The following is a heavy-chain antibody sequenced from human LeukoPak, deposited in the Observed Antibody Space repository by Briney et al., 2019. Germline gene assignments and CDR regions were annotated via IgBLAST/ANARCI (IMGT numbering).Heavy chain of an antibody. Sequence: ASVTVSCKASGGTFSSYAISWVRQAPGQGLEWMGRIIPILGIANYAQKFQGRVTITADKSTSTAYMELSSLRSEDTAVYYCARDAYSSGWPDYWGQGTLVTVSS. CDR1: GGTFSSYA. D-gene: IGHD6-19*01. V-gene: IGHV1-69*04. CDR3: ARDAYSSGWPDY. CDR2: IIPILGIA. J-gene: IGHJ4*02.